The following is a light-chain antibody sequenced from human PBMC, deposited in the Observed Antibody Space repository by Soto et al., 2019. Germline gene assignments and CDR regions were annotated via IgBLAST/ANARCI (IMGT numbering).Light chain of an antibody. V-gene: IGLV2-23*02. CDR2: EAS. J-gene: IGLJ2*01. CDR1: SSDVGRYNL. Sequence: QSVLTQPASVSGSPGQSITISCTGTSSDVGRYNLVSWYQHHPGKAPKLMIFEASKRPSGVSNRFSGSKSGNTASLTISGLQAEDEADYYCCSYAGSSAFVVFGGGTKLTVL. CDR3: CSYAGSSAFVV.